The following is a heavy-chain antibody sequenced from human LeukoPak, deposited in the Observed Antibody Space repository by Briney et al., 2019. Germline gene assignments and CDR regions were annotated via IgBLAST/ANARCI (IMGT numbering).Heavy chain of an antibody. CDR2: INHSGST. CDR3: ARARGSYGYSYYYYYYMDV. J-gene: IGHJ6*03. V-gene: IGHV4-34*01. D-gene: IGHD5-18*01. CDR1: GGSFSGYY. Sequence: SETLSLTCAVYGGSFSGYYWSWIRQPPGKGLEWIGEINHSGSTNYNPSLKSRVTISVDTSKNQFSLKLSSVTAADTAVYYCARARGSYGYSYYYYYYMDVWGKGTTVIISS.